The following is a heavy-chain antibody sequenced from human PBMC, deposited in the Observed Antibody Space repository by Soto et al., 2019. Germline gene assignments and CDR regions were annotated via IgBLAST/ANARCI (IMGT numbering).Heavy chain of an antibody. CDR3: AKSKQWLVPWGAFDI. D-gene: IGHD6-19*01. Sequence: GGSLRLSCAASGFTFSSYGMHWVRQAPGKGLEWVAVISYDGSNKYYADSVKGRFTISRDNSKNTLYLQMNSLRAEDTAVYYCAKSKQWLVPWGAFDIWGQGTMVTVSS. J-gene: IGHJ3*02. V-gene: IGHV3-30*18. CDR1: GFTFSSYG. CDR2: ISYDGSNK.